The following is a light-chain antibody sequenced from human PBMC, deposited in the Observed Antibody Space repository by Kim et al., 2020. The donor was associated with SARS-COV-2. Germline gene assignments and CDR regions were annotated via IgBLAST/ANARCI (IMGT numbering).Light chain of an antibody. CDR1: QSLLHSNGYNY. CDR2: LGS. V-gene: IGKV2-28*01. CDR3: MQVLQTPYT. Sequence: IVMTQSPLSLPVTPGEPASISCRSSQSLLHSNGYNYLDWYLQKPGQSPQLLIYLGSNRASGVPDRFSGSGSGTDFTLKISRVEAEDVGVYYCMQVLQTPYTFGQGTKLEI. J-gene: IGKJ2*01.